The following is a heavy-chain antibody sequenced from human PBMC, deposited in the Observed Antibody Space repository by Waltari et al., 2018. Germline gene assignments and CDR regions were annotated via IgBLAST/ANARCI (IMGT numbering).Heavy chain of an antibody. CDR2: IYYSGST. Sequence: QVQLQESGPGLVKPSETLSLTCTVSGGSISSYYWSWIRQPPGKGLEWIGDIYYSGSTNYNPSLKSRVTISVDTSKNQFSLKLSSVTAADTAVYYCARSGMITFGGVIVPDYWGQGTLVTVSS. V-gene: IGHV4-59*01. CDR1: GGSISSYY. D-gene: IGHD3-16*02. J-gene: IGHJ4*02. CDR3: ARSGMITFGGVIVPDY.